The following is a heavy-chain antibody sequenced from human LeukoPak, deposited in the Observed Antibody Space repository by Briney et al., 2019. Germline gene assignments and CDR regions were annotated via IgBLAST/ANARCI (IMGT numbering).Heavy chain of an antibody. CDR2: IYYSGIT. CDR3: ARHWSPNYYGGYYSYWFDP. D-gene: IGHD4/OR15-4a*01. J-gene: IGHJ5*02. CDR1: GDSISSFF. Sequence: PSETLSLTCTVSGDSISSFFWSWIRQPPGKGLEWIAFIYYSGITSYNPSLKSRVTISVDTSKNQFSLKLSSVTAADTAVYYCARHWSPNYYGGYYSYWFDPGGQGTLVTVSS. V-gene: IGHV4-59*08.